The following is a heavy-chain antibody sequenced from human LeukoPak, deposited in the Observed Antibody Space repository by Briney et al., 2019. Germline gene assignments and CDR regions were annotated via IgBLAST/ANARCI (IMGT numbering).Heavy chain of an antibody. V-gene: IGHV4-34*01. CDR2: INHSGST. D-gene: IGHD1-1*01. CDR3: ARAFGGTTCLDY. J-gene: IGHJ4*02. Sequence: SETLSLTCAVYGGSFSGYYWSWIRQPPGKGLEWIGEINHSGSTNYNPSLKSRVTISVDTSKNQFSLKLSSVTAADTAVYYCARAFGGTTCLDYWGQGTLVTVSS. CDR1: GGSFSGYY.